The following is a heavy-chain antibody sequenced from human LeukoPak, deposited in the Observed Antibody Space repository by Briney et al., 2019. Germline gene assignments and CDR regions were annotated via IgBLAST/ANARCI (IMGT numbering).Heavy chain of an antibody. Sequence: PSETLSLTCTVSGGSISGYYWTWIRQPPGKGLEWIGYIYYSGSTKYNPSFTSRVTISLDTSKNQFSLVLSSVTAADTAVYYCARSVAVPGTEIDLWGQGTLVTVSS. CDR3: ARSVAVPGTEIDL. CDR1: GGSISGYY. J-gene: IGHJ4*02. CDR2: IYYSGST. D-gene: IGHD6-19*01. V-gene: IGHV4-59*01.